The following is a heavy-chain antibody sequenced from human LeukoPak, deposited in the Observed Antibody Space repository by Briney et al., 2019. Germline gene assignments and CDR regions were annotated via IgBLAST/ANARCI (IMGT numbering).Heavy chain of an antibody. D-gene: IGHD3-16*01. J-gene: IGHJ3*02. Sequence: SVKVSCKASGGTFSSSAISWVRQAPTQGLEWMAGIIPIYATTYYAQKFQGRVTITTDESTSTAYMELSSLRSEDTAVYYCASNGRGMTTFRSGGVNAFDIWGQGTMVTVSS. CDR1: GGTFSSSA. CDR3: ASNGRGMTTFRSGGVNAFDI. CDR2: IIPIYATT. V-gene: IGHV1-69*05.